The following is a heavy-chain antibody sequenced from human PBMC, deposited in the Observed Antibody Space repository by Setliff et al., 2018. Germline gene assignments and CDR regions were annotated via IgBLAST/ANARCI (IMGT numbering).Heavy chain of an antibody. Sequence: ETLSLTCAVYGDSFSDYYWSWIRQPPGKGLEWIEEINHRGSTNYSPSLRSRVTMSVDTSKKQLSLKLSTVTAADTARYFCARERQGGFLEWSPLDPWGQGILVTVSS. CDR1: GDSFSDYY. CDR3: ARERQGGFLEWSPLDP. J-gene: IGHJ5*02. CDR2: INHRGST. D-gene: IGHD3-3*01. V-gene: IGHV4-34*01.